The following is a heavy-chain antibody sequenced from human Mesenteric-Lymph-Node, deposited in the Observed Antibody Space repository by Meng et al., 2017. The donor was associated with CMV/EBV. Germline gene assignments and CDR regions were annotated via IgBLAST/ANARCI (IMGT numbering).Heavy chain of an antibody. J-gene: IGHJ3*01. CDR1: GYTFTSYY. D-gene: IGHD2-2*01. Sequence: ASVKVSCKASGYTFTSYYIHWVRQAPGQGLEWMGIINPSGGSTSPAQKFQGRVTMTRDTSTSTVYMELNSLRSDDTAVYFCARAHMTLTSGVVVPATMVGAFDVWGQGTMVTVSS. CDR2: INPSGGST. CDR3: ARAHMTLTSGVVVPATMVGAFDV. V-gene: IGHV1-46*01.